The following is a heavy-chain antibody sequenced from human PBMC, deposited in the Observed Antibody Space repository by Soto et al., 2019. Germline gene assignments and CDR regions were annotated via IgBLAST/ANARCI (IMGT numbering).Heavy chain of an antibody. V-gene: IGHV2-5*02. J-gene: IGHJ4*02. CDR1: GFSLATSGVG. CDR3: AHRPYCGFTSCYVMDFFDH. D-gene: IGHD2-2*01. CDR2: VYWDDDK. Sequence: QITLEESGPTLVKPTQTLTLTCSFSGFSLATSGVGVGWIRQPPGQALEWLAIVYWDDDKKYSPSLASRLTVTWDTSKNQVVLTVTNMDPADTGTYFCAHRPYCGFTSCYVMDFFDHWGRGILVTVSS.